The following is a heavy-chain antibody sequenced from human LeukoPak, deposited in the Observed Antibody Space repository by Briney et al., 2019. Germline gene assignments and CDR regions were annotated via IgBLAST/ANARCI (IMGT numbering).Heavy chain of an antibody. CDR1: GYTFTGYY. D-gene: IGHD6-13*01. CDR3: ARSQRQQLEYDFDY. CDR2: ISAYNGNT. Sequence: ASVKVSCKASGYTFTGYYMHWVRQAPGQGLEWMGWISAYNGNTNYAQKLQGRVTMTTDTSTSTAYMELGSLRSDDTAVYYCARSQRQQLEYDFDYWGQGTLVTVSS. V-gene: IGHV1-18*04. J-gene: IGHJ4*02.